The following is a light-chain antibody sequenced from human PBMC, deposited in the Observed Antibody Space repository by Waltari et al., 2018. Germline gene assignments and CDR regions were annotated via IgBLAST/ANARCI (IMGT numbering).Light chain of an antibody. CDR1: SSNIGSNT. CDR3: AAWDDSLNGSV. CDR2: SNN. V-gene: IGLV1-44*01. Sequence: QSVLTQPPSASGTPGQRVTISCSGSSSNIGSNTVNWYQQLPGTAPKHLIYSNNPRSSGVPDRFSGSKAGTSASLAISGLQSEDEADYYCAAWDDSLNGSVFGGGTKLTVL. J-gene: IGLJ2*01.